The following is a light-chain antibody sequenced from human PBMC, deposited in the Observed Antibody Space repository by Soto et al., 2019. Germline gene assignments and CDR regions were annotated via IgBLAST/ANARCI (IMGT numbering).Light chain of an antibody. CDR2: DVS. V-gene: IGLV2-14*01. CDR3: SSYASSSTLEVV. CDR1: SSDVGGYNY. J-gene: IGLJ2*01. Sequence: QSALTQPASVSGSPGQSITISCTGTSSDVGGYNYVSWYQQHPGKAPKLMIYDVSNRPSGISNRFSGSQSGNTASLTISGLQAEDEADYYCSSYASSSTLEVVFGGGTKVTVL.